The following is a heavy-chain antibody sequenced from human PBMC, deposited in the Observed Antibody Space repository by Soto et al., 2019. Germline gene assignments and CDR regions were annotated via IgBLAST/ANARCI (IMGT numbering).Heavy chain of an antibody. D-gene: IGHD3-10*01. V-gene: IGHV1-2*02. Sequence: ASVKVSCKASGYTFTGYYMHWVRQAPGQGLEWMGWINPNSGGTNYAQKFQGRVTMTRDTSISTAYMELSRLRSDDTAVYYCARDPPLYYYGSGTTMDWFDPWGQGTLVTVSS. CDR1: GYTFTGYY. CDR3: ARDPPLYYYGSGTTMDWFDP. CDR2: INPNSGGT. J-gene: IGHJ5*02.